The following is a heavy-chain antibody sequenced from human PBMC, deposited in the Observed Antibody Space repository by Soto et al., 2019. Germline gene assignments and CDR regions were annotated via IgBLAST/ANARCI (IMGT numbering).Heavy chain of an antibody. CDR3: ARGQGFIWSGYSNFDY. Sequence: ASVKVSCKASGYTFTGYYMHWVRQAPGQGLEWMGWINPNSGGTNYAQKFQGWVTMTRDTSISTAYMELSRLRSDDTAVYYCARGQGFIWSGYSNFDYWGQGTLVTVSS. CDR1: GYTFTGYY. J-gene: IGHJ4*02. V-gene: IGHV1-2*04. CDR2: INPNSGGT. D-gene: IGHD3-3*01.